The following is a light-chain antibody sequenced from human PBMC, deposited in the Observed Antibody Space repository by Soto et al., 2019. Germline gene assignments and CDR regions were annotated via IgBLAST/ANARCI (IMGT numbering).Light chain of an antibody. J-gene: IGKJ4*01. CDR3: HQYNDWPPVT. Sequence: EIVMTQSPATLSVSPGESATLSCRASQSVSRNLAWYQQKPGQAPRLLIYDASTRATGVPARFSGSGFGTGFTLSISSLQSEDFAVYYCHQYNDWPPVTFGGGTKVDI. V-gene: IGKV3-15*01. CDR2: DAS. CDR1: QSVSRN.